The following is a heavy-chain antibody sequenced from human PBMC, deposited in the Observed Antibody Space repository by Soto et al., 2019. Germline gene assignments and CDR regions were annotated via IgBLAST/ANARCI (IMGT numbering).Heavy chain of an antibody. D-gene: IGHD2-15*01. CDR2: LYYTGTT. V-gene: IGHV4-39*01. Sequence: PSSSXSLTGSLGVCCICISSYCFCGIRQPPGNGLEWIGSLYYTGTTYYNSSLKSRVTISADKSQNQFSLRLSSVTAADTAVYYCGAYRSRNYRPERFDPRGTGTMVNVSS. CDR3: GAYRSRNYRPERFDP. CDR1: VCCICISSYC. J-gene: IGHJ5*02.